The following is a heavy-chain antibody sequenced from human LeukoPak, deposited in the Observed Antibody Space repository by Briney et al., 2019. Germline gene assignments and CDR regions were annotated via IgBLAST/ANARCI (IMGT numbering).Heavy chain of an antibody. CDR2: ISAYNGNT. Sequence: ASVKVSCKASGDTFSSYAISWVRQAPGQGLEWMGWISAYNGNTNYAQKLQGRVTMTTDTSTSTAYMELRSLRSEDTAVYYCARDNSVGDIAWWFDPWGQGTLVTVSS. V-gene: IGHV1-18*01. J-gene: IGHJ5*02. CDR3: ARDNSVGDIAWWFDP. CDR1: GDTFSSYA. D-gene: IGHD3-16*02.